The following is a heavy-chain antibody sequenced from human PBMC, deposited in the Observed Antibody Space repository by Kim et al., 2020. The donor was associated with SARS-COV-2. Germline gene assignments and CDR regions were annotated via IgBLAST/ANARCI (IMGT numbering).Heavy chain of an antibody. Sequence: SGTLSLTCAVYGGSFSGYYWSWIRQPPGKGLEWIGEINHSGSTNYNPSLKSRVTISVDTSKNQFSLKLSSVTAADTAVYYCAREAVIYSYGSFYYYYGMDVCGEGTTVTVSS. J-gene: IGHJ6*04. V-gene: IGHV4-34*01. CDR1: GGSFSGYY. CDR3: AREAVIYSYGSFYYYYGMDV. CDR2: INHSGST. D-gene: IGHD5-18*01.